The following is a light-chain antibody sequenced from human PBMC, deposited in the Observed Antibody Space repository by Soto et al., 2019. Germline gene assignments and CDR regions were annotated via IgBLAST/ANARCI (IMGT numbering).Light chain of an antibody. CDR1: ETVSSSY. Sequence: DIVLTQSPGTLSLSPGERATLSCRASETVSSSYLAWYQQKPGQAPRLLIYGASSRATGIPDRFSGSGSGTDFTLTISRLEPEDFAVYYCQQYNNWPPLTVGGGTKVDIK. V-gene: IGKV3-20*01. J-gene: IGKJ4*01. CDR2: GAS. CDR3: QQYNNWPPLT.